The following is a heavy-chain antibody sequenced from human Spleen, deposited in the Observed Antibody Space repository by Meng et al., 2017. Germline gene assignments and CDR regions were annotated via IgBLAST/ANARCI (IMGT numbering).Heavy chain of an antibody. CDR3: ARNIWTVVTALLDY. J-gene: IGHJ4*02. Sequence: QVPRVSSWAAVEKAGAPSKVSCKGSCYTFTSYYMQWVRQAPGQGLGWMGIINPSGGSTSYGQKVQGRVTMTRDTSTSTVSMELSSLGSEDTAVYYWARNIWTVVTALLDYWGQGTLVTVSS. V-gene: IGHV1-46*01. D-gene: IGHD2-21*02. CDR2: INPSGGST. CDR1: CYTFTSYY.